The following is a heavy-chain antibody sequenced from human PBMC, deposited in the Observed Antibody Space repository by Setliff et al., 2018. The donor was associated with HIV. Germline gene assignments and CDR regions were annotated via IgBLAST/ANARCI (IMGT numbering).Heavy chain of an antibody. D-gene: IGHD6-19*01. V-gene: IGHV4-31*02. CDR2: IYYSGRT. Sequence: SETLSLTCTVSGGSISSGYYYWSWIRQHPGKGLEWIGYIYYSGRTYHNPSLKSRVTISVDTSKNQFSLKLSSVTAADTAVYYCARSPRIGVAGEFEYWGQGTLVTVS. CDR1: GGSISSGYYY. CDR3: ARSPRIGVAGEFEY. J-gene: IGHJ4*02.